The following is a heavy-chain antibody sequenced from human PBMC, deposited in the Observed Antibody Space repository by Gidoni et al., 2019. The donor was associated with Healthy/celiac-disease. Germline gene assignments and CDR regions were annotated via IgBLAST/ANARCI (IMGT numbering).Heavy chain of an antibody. CDR3: ARELVESIAVAGHYYYYGMDV. CDR1: GYTFLGYY. Sequence: QVQLVQSGAEVKKPGASVKVSCKASGYTFLGYYIHWGRQAPGPGLGWVGWVNPNSGDTNYAQIFQGRATLTRDTSISTAYMELSRLRSDDTAVYYCARELVESIAVAGHYYYYGMDVWGQGTTVTVSS. CDR2: VNPNSGDT. D-gene: IGHD6-19*01. J-gene: IGHJ6*02. V-gene: IGHV1-2*02.